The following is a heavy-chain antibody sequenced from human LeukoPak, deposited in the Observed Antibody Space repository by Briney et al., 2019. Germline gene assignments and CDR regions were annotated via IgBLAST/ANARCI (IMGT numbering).Heavy chain of an antibody. CDR3: ASPATEVPTYYYYYYYMDV. J-gene: IGHJ6*03. CDR2: IIPIFGTA. V-gene: IGHV1-69*01. CDR1: GGTFSSYA. D-gene: IGHD2/OR15-2a*01. Sequence: WVKVSCKASGGTFSSYAISWVRQAPGEGLEWMGGIIPIFGTANYAQKFQGRVTITADESTSTAYMELSSLRSEDTAVYYCASPATEVPTYYYYYYYMDVWGKGTTVTVSS.